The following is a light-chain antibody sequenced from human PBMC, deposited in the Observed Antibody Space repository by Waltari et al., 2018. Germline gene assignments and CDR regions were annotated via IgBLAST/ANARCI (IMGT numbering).Light chain of an antibody. CDR1: QSLLHRNGYKY. CDR2: LGS. Sequence: EIVVTQSPLSLSVIPGEPASISCRSSQSLLHRNGYKYLDWYLQKPGQSPQLLIYLGSNRASGVPDRFSASESCTDFTLKINRVEAEDVGIYFCMQALKAPHTFGQGTKLEIK. J-gene: IGKJ1*01. V-gene: IGKV2-28*01. CDR3: MQALKAPHT.